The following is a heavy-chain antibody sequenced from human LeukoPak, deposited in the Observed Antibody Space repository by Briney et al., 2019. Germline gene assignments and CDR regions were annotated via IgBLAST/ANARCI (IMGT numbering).Heavy chain of an antibody. CDR3: ARIPFVHAGTNPYFDY. J-gene: IGHJ4*02. V-gene: IGHV3-30*04. Sequence: PGRSLTLSCAASGFTFSSYAMSWVRQAPGKGLEWVAFISYDGSNKYYADSVKGRFTISRDNSKNTLYLQMNSLRAEDTAVYYCARIPFVHAGTNPYFDYWGQGTLVTVSS. CDR2: ISYDGSNK. CDR1: GFTFSSYA. D-gene: IGHD6-13*01.